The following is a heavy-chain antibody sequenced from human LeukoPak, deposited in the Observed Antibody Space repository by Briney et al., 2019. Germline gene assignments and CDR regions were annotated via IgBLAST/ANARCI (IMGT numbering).Heavy chain of an antibody. J-gene: IGHJ5*02. CDR2: IYYSGST. CDR1: GGSISSSSYY. Sequence: PSETLSLTCTVSGGSISSSSYYWGWIRQPPGKGLEWIGSIYYSGSTYYNPSLKSRVTISVDTSKNQFSLKLSSVTAADTAVYYCASLPGYSSSWYWQGPAQNHWGQGTLVTVSS. V-gene: IGHV4-39*01. D-gene: IGHD6-13*01. CDR3: ASLPGYSSSWYWQGPAQNH.